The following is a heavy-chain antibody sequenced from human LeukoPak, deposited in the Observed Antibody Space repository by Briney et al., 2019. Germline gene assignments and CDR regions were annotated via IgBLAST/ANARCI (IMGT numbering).Heavy chain of an antibody. CDR3: AKVLSSWYDMDV. V-gene: IGHV3-23*01. Sequence: PWGSLRLSCASSGFTFSSYAMSGVRQARGKGLDCVSAISGSGCSTYYADSVKGRFTISRDNSKNTLYLQMTSLRAEDTAVYYCAKVLSSWYDMDVWGQGTTVTVSS. CDR2: ISGSGCST. J-gene: IGHJ6*02. D-gene: IGHD6-13*01. CDR1: GFTFSSYA.